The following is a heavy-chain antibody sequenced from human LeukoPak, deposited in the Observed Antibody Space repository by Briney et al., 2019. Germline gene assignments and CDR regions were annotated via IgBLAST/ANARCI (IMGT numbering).Heavy chain of an antibody. Sequence: GGSLRLSCAASGLTVSRNYMSWVRQAPGKGLESVSVIYSGGSTYYADSVRGRFTISRDNAKDTLYLQMNSLRVEDTAVYYCARVGGHWGQGTLVTVSS. CDR3: ARVGGH. D-gene: IGHD3-10*01. CDR1: GLTVSRNY. V-gene: IGHV3-53*01. J-gene: IGHJ4*02. CDR2: IYSGGST.